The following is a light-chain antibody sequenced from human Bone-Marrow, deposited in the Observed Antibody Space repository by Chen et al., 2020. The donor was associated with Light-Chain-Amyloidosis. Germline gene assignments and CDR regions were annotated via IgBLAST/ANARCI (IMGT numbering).Light chain of an antibody. Sequence: SYVLTQPSSVSVAPGHTATIACGGNNIGSTSVHWYQQTPGQAPLLVVYDDSDRPPGIPERLSGSNSGNTATLTISRVEAGDEADYYCQVWDRSSDRPVFGGGTKLTVL. J-gene: IGLJ3*02. CDR3: QVWDRSSDRPV. CDR1: NIGSTS. CDR2: DDS. V-gene: IGLV3-21*02.